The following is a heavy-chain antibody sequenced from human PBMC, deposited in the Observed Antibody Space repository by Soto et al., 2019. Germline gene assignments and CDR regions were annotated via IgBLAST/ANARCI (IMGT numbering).Heavy chain of an antibody. CDR2: VNHSGST. V-gene: IGHV4-34*01. Sequence: QVQLQQWGAGLLKPPETLSLTCAVYGGSFRGYSWTWIRQPPGKGLEWIGEVNHSGSTYYSPSLMSRVTLSIATSKNQFSLKLSSVTAADTAVYYCARGRQVTPAALFKRAGDYSMDVWGQGTTVTVSS. CDR1: GGSFRGYS. CDR3: ARGRQVTPAALFKRAGDYSMDV. J-gene: IGHJ6*02. D-gene: IGHD2-2*01.